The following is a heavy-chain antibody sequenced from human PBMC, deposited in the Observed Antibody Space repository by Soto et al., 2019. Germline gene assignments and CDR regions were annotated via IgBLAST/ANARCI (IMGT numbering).Heavy chain of an antibody. CDR2: IGSRGSPI. Sequence: VHLVDSGGGLVKPGGSLRLSCAASGFTFSDYFMTWIRQAPGKGLEWVSYIGSRGSPIYYVDSVKGRFTISKDNDKDSLYLHMNSLRAEDTAVYYCARVSSSSLFDYWGQGTLVTVSS. CDR3: ARVSSSSLFDY. J-gene: IGHJ4*02. CDR1: GFTFSDYF. D-gene: IGHD6-6*01. V-gene: IGHV3-11*01.